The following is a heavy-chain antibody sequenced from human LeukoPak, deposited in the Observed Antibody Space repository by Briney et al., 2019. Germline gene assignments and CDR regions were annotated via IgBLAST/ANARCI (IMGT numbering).Heavy chain of an antibody. J-gene: IGHJ4*02. V-gene: IGHV3-30*03. Sequence: GGSLRLSCATSGFTFSSYGMHWVRQVPGKGLEWVAVISYDGSNKYYADSVKGRFTISRDNSKNTLYLQMNSLRAEDTAVYYCARESSSSWYEFDYWGQGTLVTVSS. CDR2: ISYDGSNK. D-gene: IGHD6-13*01. CDR3: ARESSSSWYEFDY. CDR1: GFTFSSYG.